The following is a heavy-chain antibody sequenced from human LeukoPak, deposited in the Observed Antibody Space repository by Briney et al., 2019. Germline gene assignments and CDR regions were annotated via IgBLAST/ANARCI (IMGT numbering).Heavy chain of an antibody. CDR3: TRTYYYDSRDYFDY. J-gene: IGHJ4*02. V-gene: IGHV3-74*01. CDR2: IKTDGSNT. Sequence: GGSLRLSCAASGFTFSSYWRHWVRQVPGKGLVWVSRIKTDGSNTVYADNVKGRFTISRDNARNTLYLQMTSLRVEATAVYYCTRTYYYDSRDYFDYWGQGALVTVSS. CDR1: GFTFSSYW. D-gene: IGHD3-22*01.